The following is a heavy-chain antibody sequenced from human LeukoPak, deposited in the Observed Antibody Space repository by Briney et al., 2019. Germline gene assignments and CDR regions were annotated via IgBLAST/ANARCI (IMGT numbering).Heavy chain of an antibody. CDR1: GGSISSLY. CDR3: ARHRAYSSSSPFDY. Sequence: SETLSLTCSVSGGSISSLYWSWLRQPPGKGLEWLGYIYYTGSTNYNPSLKSRVTMFVDMSKNQFSLRLSSVTAADTAVYYCARHRAYSSSSPFDYWGQGTLVTVSS. CDR2: IYYTGST. D-gene: IGHD6-6*01. V-gene: IGHV4-59*08. J-gene: IGHJ4*02.